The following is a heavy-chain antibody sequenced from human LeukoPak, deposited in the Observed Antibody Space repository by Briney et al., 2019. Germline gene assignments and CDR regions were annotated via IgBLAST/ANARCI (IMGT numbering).Heavy chain of an antibody. V-gene: IGHV1-18*01. J-gene: IGHJ4*02. CDR1: GGSFRTYP. D-gene: IGHD3-10*01. CDR2: IA. Sequence: APVKVSCKASGGSFRTYPISWVRQAPGQGLEWMGWIANYAQNLQGRVTMTRDTSTSTAYMELRSLTSDDTAVYYCARDLFEWGVAGGHDFWGQGTLVTVSS. CDR3: ARDLFEWGVAGGHDF.